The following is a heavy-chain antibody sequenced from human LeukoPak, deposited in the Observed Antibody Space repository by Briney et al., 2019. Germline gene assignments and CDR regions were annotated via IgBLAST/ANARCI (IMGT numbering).Heavy chain of an antibody. J-gene: IGHJ4*02. V-gene: IGHV1-69*05. CDR1: GGTFSSYA. CDR2: IIPIFGTA. D-gene: IGHD3-22*01. Sequence: SVKVSCKASGGTFSSYAISWVRQPPGQGLEWMGGIIPIFGTANYAQKFQGRVTITTDESTSTAYMELSSLRSEDTAVYYCARAIPGLYYDSSGYLGYWGQGTLVTVSS. CDR3: ARAIPGLYYDSSGYLGY.